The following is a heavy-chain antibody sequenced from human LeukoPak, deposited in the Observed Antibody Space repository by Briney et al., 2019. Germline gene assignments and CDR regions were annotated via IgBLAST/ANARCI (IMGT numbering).Heavy chain of an antibody. CDR1: GFTFSSYG. J-gene: IGHJ4*02. CDR3: ARDGLYSSTLFAGYFDY. CDR2: ISTSIDDK. D-gene: IGHD6-13*01. V-gene: IGHV3-21*05. Sequence: GGSLRLSCAASGFTFSSYGMHWVRQAPGKGLEWVAYISTSIDDKYYADSVKGRFTISRDNARNLLHLQMNSLTAEDTGVYYCARDGLYSSTLFAGYFDYWGQGSLVTVSP.